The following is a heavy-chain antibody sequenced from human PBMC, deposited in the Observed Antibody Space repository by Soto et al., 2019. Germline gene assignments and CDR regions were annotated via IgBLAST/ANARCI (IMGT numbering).Heavy chain of an antibody. CDR2: INHSGST. CDR3: ERLRDIVVVPAAPKYYYYYMDV. CDR1: GGSFSGYY. J-gene: IGHJ6*03. D-gene: IGHD2-2*01. V-gene: IGHV4-34*01. Sequence: SETLSLTCAVYGGSFSGYYWSWIRQPPGKGLEWIGEINHSGSTNYNPSLKSRVTISVDTSKNQFSLKLSSVTAADTAVYYCERLRDIVVVPAAPKYYYYYMDVWGKGTTVTVSS.